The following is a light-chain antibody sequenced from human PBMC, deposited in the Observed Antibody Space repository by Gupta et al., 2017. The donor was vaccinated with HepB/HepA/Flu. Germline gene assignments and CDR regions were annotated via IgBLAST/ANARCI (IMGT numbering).Light chain of an antibody. J-gene: IGKJ1*01. CDR2: AAS. V-gene: IGKV1-8*01. Sequence: ALCITQSPSSFSASTGYSGTITCRVSQGISSYLAWYQQKPGKAPKLLIYAASTLQSGVPSRISGSGSGTDFTLTISCLQSEDFATYYCQQYYSCPWTFGQGTKVESK. CDR1: QGISSY. CDR3: QQYYSCPWT.